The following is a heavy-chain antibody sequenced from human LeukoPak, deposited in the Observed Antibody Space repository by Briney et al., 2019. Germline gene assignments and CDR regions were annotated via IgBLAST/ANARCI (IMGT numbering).Heavy chain of an antibody. D-gene: IGHD7-27*01. V-gene: IGHV3-11*04. CDR1: GFIFSDYY. Sequence: PGGSLRLSCAASGFIFSDYYMSWIRQAPGKGLEWVSYISSSGSIMYYTDSVKGRFITSRDNAKSSLYLQMNSLRAEDTALYYCGRGHWGLDYWGQGALVTVSS. CDR3: GRGHWGLDY. CDR2: ISSSGSIM. J-gene: IGHJ4*02.